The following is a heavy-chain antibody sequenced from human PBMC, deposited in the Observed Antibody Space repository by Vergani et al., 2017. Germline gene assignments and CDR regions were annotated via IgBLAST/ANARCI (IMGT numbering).Heavy chain of an antibody. J-gene: IGHJ4*02. CDR1: GGSLSGYY. D-gene: IGHD2-2*01. CDR2: VEDSGYF. V-gene: IGHV4-59*12. Sequence: QVQLQESGPGLVRPSETLSLPCTVSGGSLSGYYWNWIRQTPGEGLEWIGYVEDSGYFNYNPSLKTRVSMSSDTSNNQFSLKLSSVTAADTAVYYCARDYCSSTSCFLDYWGQGTLVTVSS. CDR3: ARDYCSSTSCFLDY.